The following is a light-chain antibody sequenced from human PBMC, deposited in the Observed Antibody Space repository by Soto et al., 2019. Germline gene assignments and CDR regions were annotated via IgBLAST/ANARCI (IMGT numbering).Light chain of an antibody. CDR2: DVS. J-gene: IGLJ1*01. Sequence: HSARTQPASVSGSPGHSLTISCTGTSSDIGGYKYVSWYQQHPGKAPKLMIYDVSNRPSGVSNRFSGSKSGNTATLTISGLQGEDEAEYYCSSYTGGSTYVFGTGTKVTVL. CDR1: SSDIGGYKY. CDR3: SSYTGGSTYV. V-gene: IGLV2-14*01.